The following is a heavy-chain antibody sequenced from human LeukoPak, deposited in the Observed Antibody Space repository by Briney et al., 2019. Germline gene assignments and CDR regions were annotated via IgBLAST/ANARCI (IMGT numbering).Heavy chain of an antibody. Sequence: GPLRLSCAASGFSFSSYGMHWVRPAPGKGLGWVAVISYDGSNKYYADSVKGRFTISRDNAKNSLYLQMNSLRAEDTAVYYCAELGITMIGGVWGKGTTVTISS. CDR3: AELGITMIGGV. CDR1: GFSFSSYG. D-gene: IGHD3-10*02. CDR2: ISYDGSNK. V-gene: IGHV3-30*18. J-gene: IGHJ6*04.